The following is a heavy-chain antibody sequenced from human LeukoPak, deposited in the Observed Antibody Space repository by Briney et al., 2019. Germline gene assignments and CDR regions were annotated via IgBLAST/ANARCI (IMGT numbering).Heavy chain of an antibody. V-gene: IGHV1-18*01. CDR3: ARSPLSIAARPPFDY. J-gene: IGHJ4*02. CDR2: ISAYNGNT. D-gene: IGHD6-6*01. Sequence: ASVKVSCKASGYTFTSYGISWVRQAPGQGLEWMGWISAYNGNTNYAQKFQGRVTMTRDTSTSTVYMELSSLRSEDTAVYYCARSPLSIAARPPFDYWGQGTLVTVSS. CDR1: GYTFTSYG.